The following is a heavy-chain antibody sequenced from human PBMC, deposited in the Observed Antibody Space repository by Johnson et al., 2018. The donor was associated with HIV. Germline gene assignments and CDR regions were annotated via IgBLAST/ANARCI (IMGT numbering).Heavy chain of an antibody. CDR1: GFTFSSYG. CDR3: AKDRAHSSNYLDAFDI. D-gene: IGHD3-22*01. Sequence: QVQLVESGGGVVQPGRSLRLSCAASGFTFSSYGMHWVRQAPGKGLEWVADIKCDGSEKYYGDSVKGRFSISRDNSKNTLYLQMNSLRAEDTAVYYCAKDRAHSSNYLDAFDIWGQGTMVTVSS. V-gene: IGHV3-33*06. CDR2: IKCDGSEK. J-gene: IGHJ3*02.